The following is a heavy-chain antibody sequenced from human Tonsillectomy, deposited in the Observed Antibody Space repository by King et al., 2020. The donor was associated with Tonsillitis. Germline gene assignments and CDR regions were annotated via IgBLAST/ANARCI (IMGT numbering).Heavy chain of an antibody. V-gene: IGHV3-23*04. Sequence: VQLVESGGGLVQPGGSLRLSCAASGFTFSSYAMSWVRQAPGKGLEWVSGISGSGGSTYYADSVKGRFTISRDNSKNTLYVQMNSLRAEDTAGYYCAKDLLGIRAGGFLFDYWGQGTLVTVSS. D-gene: IGHD3-3*01. J-gene: IGHJ4*02. CDR3: AKDLLGIRAGGFLFDY. CDR2: ISGSGGST. CDR1: GFTFSSYA.